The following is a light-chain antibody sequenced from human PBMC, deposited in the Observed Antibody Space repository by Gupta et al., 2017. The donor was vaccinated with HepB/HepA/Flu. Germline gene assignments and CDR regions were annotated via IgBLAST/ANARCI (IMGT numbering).Light chain of an antibody. Sequence: QSVLTQPPSASQPPGQRVTISCSGSSSPVGSNYVSWYQQLPGTAPKLLIYRNNRRSSVVPERFSGSNCGTAASVTTAGLHAEDEADYYCAAEADIPSGWVFGGGTKLTVL. V-gene: IGLV1-47*01. J-gene: IGLJ3*02. CDR1: SSPVGSNY. CDR3: AAEADIPSGWV. CDR2: RNN.